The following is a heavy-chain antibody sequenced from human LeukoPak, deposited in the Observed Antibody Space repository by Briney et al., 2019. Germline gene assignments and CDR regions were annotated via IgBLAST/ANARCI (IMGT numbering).Heavy chain of an antibody. D-gene: IGHD2-2*01. J-gene: IGHJ3*02. CDR1: GYSISSGYY. Sequence: PSETLSLTCAVSGYSISSGYYWGWIRQPPGKGLEWIGSIYHSGSTYYTPSLKSRVTISVDTSKNQFSLKLSSVTAADTAVYYCAIGIVVVPAAMVSDAFDIWGQGTMVTVSS. CDR3: AIGIVVVPAAMVSDAFDI. CDR2: IYHSGST. V-gene: IGHV4-38-2*01.